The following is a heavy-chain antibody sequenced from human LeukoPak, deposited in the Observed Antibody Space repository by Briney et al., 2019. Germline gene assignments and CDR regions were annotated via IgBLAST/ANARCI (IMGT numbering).Heavy chain of an antibody. CDR1: GLTFRNYG. CDR2: ISGSGDST. V-gene: IGHV3-23*01. J-gene: IGHJ3*02. CDR3: AKVTGSGSYLADAFDI. D-gene: IGHD3-10*01. Sequence: GGSLTLSCAASGLTFRNYGKNWVRQPTGKGLEWVSAISGSGDSTYHADSVRGRFTVSRDNSKNTLYLQMKSLRAEDTAVYYCAKVTGSGSYLADAFDIWGKGREVSVPS.